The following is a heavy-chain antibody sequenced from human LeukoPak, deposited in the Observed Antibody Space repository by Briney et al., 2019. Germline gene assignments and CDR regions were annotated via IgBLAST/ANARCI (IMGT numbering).Heavy chain of an antibody. D-gene: IGHD3-10*01. Sequence: SETLSLTCTVSGGSISSSSYYWGWIRQPPGRGLELIGSIYYSGSTYYNQSLKSRVTISVDTSKNKFSLKLSSVTAADTAVYYCARGPHYYGSGSYRTYNWFDPWGQGTLVTVSS. CDR3: ARGPHYYGSGSYRTYNWFDP. V-gene: IGHV4-39*01. J-gene: IGHJ5*02. CDR1: GGSISSSSYY. CDR2: IYYSGST.